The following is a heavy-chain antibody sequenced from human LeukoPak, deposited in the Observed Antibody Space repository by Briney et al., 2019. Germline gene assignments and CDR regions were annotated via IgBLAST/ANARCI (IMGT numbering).Heavy chain of an antibody. CDR3: ARRGYSGYDYAFDI. J-gene: IGHJ3*02. CDR1: GFTFSDYY. CDR2: ISSSGSTI. D-gene: IGHD5-12*01. Sequence: PGGSLRLSCAASGFTFSDYYMSWIRQAPGKGLEWVSYISSSGSTIYYADSVKGRFTISRDNAKNSLYLQMNSLRAEDTAVYYCARRGYSGYDYAFDIWGQGTMVTVSS. V-gene: IGHV3-11*01.